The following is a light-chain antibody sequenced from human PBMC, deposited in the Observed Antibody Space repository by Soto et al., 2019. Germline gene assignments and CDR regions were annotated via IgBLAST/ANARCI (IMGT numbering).Light chain of an antibody. CDR1: SSDVGGYNY. J-gene: IGLJ1*01. V-gene: IGLV2-14*01. Sequence: QSALTQPASVSGSPGQSITISFTGTSSDVGGYNYVSWYQQYPGRVPKLLIYKVSTRPSGISNRFSGSKSGNKASLTISGLQAEDEADYFCTSPTPGSLYVFGSGTKLTVL. CDR3: TSPTPGSLYV. CDR2: KVS.